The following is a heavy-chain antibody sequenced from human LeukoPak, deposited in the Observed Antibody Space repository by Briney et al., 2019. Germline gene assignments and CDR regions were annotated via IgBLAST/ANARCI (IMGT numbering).Heavy chain of an antibody. Sequence: PGESLRLSCAASGFTFSSFEMNWVRQAPGKGLEWVSSISSSSSYIYYADSVKGRFTISRDNAKNSLYLQMNSLRAEETAVYYCARGEYYYDGGYWGRGTLVTVSS. CDR3: ARGEYYYDGGY. D-gene: IGHD3-22*01. J-gene: IGHJ4*02. V-gene: IGHV3-21*01. CDR2: ISSSSSYI. CDR1: GFTFSSFE.